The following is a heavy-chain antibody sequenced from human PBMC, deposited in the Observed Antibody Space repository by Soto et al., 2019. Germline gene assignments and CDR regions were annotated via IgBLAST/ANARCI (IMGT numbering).Heavy chain of an antibody. CDR1: GFTFNTFW. D-gene: IGHD2-15*01. Sequence: PGGSLRLSCAASGFTFNTFWMSWVRQSLGKGLEWVANIKHDGSETYYVDSVKGRFTISRDNAKNSLFLQMNTLRTEDTAVYYCARDFATHCSGSTCYPYAYWGQGALVTVSS. CDR3: ARDFATHCSGSTCYPYAY. J-gene: IGHJ4*02. CDR2: IKHDGSET. V-gene: IGHV3-7*03.